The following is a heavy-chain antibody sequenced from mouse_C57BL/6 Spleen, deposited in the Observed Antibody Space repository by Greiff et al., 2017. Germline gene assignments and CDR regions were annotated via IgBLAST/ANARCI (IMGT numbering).Heavy chain of an antibody. CDR2: IDPENGDT. CDR1: GFNIKDDY. Sequence: EVKLVESGAELLRPGASVKLSCTASGFNIKDDYMHWVKQRPEQGLEWIGWIDPENGDTEYASKFQGKATITADTSSNTAYLQLSSLTSEDTAVYYCSSTGYWGQGTTLTVSS. V-gene: IGHV14-4*01. D-gene: IGHD2-1*01. CDR3: SSTGY. J-gene: IGHJ2*01.